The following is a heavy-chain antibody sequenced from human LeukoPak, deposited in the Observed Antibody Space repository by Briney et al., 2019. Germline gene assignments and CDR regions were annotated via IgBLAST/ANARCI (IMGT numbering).Heavy chain of an antibody. D-gene: IGHD3-22*01. V-gene: IGHV3-21*01. CDR2: ISSSSSYI. J-gene: IGHJ4*02. CDR3: ASLYYYDSSGYYPHFDY. Sequence: GGSLRLSCAASGFSFSSYAMSWVRQAPGKGLEWVSSISSSSSYIYYADSVKGRFTISRDNAKNSLYLQMNSLRAEDTAVYYCASLYYYDSSGYYPHFDYWGQGTLVTVSS. CDR1: GFSFSSYA.